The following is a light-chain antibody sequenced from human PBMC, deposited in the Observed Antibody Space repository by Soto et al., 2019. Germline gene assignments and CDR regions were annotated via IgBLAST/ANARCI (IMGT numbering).Light chain of an antibody. CDR3: QQYNSDRA. CDR1: QSIDTW. J-gene: IGKJ1*01. V-gene: IGKV1-5*03. Sequence: DIQMTQFPSTLSASVGDRVTITCRASQSIDTWLAWHQQKPGQAPKLLISKASSLESGVPSRFSGSESGTEFTLTSSSLQPDDSATYYCQQYNSDRAFGQGTKVEL. CDR2: KAS.